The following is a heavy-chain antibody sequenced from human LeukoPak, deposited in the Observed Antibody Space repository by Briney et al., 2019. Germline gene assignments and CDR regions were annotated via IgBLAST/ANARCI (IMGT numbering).Heavy chain of an antibody. V-gene: IGHV3-11*06. D-gene: IGHD6-19*01. J-gene: IGHJ4*02. CDR1: GFTFSDYY. CDR2: ISSGSTYT. CDR3: AKDLTYSSASRGCFDY. Sequence: GGSLRLSCAASGFTFSDYYMSWIRQAPGKGLEWVSYISSGSTYTNYADSVKGRFTISRDNAKNSLYLQMNSLRAEDTAVYYCAKDLTYSSASRGCFDYWGQGTLVTVSS.